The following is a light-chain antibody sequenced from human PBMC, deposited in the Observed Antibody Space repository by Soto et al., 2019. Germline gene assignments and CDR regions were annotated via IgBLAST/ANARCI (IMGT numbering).Light chain of an antibody. Sequence: QSVLTQPPSASGTPGQGITISCSGSSSNIGSNYVYWYQQLPGTAPKPLIYRNIQRPSGLPDRFSGSKSGSTASLVISGLRSEDEADYFCSGWDDSLRGYIFGPGTKLTVL. CDR2: RNI. CDR3: SGWDDSLRGYI. CDR1: SSNIGSNY. V-gene: IGLV1-47*01. J-gene: IGLJ1*01.